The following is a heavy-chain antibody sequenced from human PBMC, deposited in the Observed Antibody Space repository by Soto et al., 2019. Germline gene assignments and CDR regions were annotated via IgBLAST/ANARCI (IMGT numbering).Heavy chain of an antibody. J-gene: IGHJ4*02. CDR2: IIPIFGTA. CDR3: ARGGNCSGGSCYSASFDY. Sequence: QVQLVQSGAEVKKPGSSVKVSCKASGGTFSSYAISWVRQAPGHGLEWMGGIIPIFGTANYAQKFQGRVTITADESTSTAYMELSSLRSEDTAVYYCARGGNCSGGSCYSASFDYWGQGTLVTVSS. CDR1: GGTFSSYA. D-gene: IGHD2-15*01. V-gene: IGHV1-69*01.